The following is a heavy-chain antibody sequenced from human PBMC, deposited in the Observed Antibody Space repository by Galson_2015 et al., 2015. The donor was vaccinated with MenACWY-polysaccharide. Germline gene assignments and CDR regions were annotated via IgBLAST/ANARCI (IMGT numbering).Heavy chain of an antibody. CDR1: GFTFDDSA. CDR3: ARRASAGGFDI. CDR2: ISWDSGTV. J-gene: IGHJ3*02. D-gene: IGHD2-15*01. V-gene: IGHV3-9*01. Sequence: SLRLSCAASGFTFDDSAMHWVRQPPGKGLEWVSGISWDSGTVGYGDSVKGRFTISRDNTKNSLYLQMNSLRLEDTALYYCARRASAGGFDIWGQGTMVTVSS.